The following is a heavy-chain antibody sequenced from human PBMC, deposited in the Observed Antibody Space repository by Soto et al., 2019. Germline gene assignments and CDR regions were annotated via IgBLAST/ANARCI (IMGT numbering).Heavy chain of an antibody. CDR1: EDTLRNYA. J-gene: IGHJ2*01. CDR3: ASTKYDSSAYYYCSLGL. V-gene: IGHV1-69*06. CDR2: IIPIFGTA. D-gene: IGHD3-22*01. Sequence: QVELVQSGAEVKKPGSSVKVSCQASEDTLRNYAISWVRQAPGQGLEWMGGIIPIFGTANYAQKFQGRVTITADTSANTVELEISSLRSEDTAVYYCASTKYDSSAYYYCSLGLWGRGTLVTFSS.